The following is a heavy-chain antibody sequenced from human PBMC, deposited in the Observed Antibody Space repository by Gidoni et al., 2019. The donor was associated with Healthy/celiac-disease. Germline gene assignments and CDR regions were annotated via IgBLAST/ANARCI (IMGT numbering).Heavy chain of an antibody. J-gene: IGHJ5*02. CDR3: ARSGRWFRDHWFDP. CDR1: GGSFSGYY. Sequence: QVQLQQWGAGLLKPSETLSLTCAVYGGSFSGYYWSWIRQPPGKGLEWIGEINHSGSTNYNPSLKSRVTISGDTSKNQFSLKLSSVTAADTAVYYCARSGRWFRDHWFDPWGQGTLVTVSS. V-gene: IGHV4-34*01. CDR2: INHSGST. D-gene: IGHD3-10*01.